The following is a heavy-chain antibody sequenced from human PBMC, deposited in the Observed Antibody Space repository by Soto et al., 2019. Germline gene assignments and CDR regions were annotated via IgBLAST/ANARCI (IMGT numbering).Heavy chain of an antibody. CDR2: IYYTGKT. J-gene: IGHJ5*02. V-gene: IGHV4-30-4*01. D-gene: IGHD2-2*01. CDR1: GDYIHVGGYY. Sequence: QVQLQESGPGLVKPSQTLSLTCSVSGDYIHVGGYYWTWIRQRPGKGLEWMGYIYYTGKTYYNPSPAIRLTMSVDRSMTQFSLRLTSVTAADTAVYFCGRDLTSNANCIDPWGQGTLVTVSS. CDR3: GRDLTSNANCIDP.